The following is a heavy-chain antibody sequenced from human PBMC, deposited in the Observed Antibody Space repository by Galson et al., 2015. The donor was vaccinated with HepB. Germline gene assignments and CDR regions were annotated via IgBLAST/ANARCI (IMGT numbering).Heavy chain of an antibody. Sequence: SVKVSCKASGGTFSSYAISWVRQAPGQGLEWMGGIIPIFGTANYAQKFQGRVTITADESTSTAYMELSSLRSEDTAVYYCARDQARRGIAAAGTSHAIYYYYYMDVWGKGTTVTVSS. CDR3: ARDQARRGIAAAGTSHAIYYYYYMDV. CDR2: IIPIFGTA. CDR1: GGTFSSYA. J-gene: IGHJ6*03. V-gene: IGHV1-69*13. D-gene: IGHD6-13*01.